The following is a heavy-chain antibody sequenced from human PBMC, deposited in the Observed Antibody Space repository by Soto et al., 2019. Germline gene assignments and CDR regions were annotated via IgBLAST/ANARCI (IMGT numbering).Heavy chain of an antibody. Sequence: EVQLLESGGGVVQPGGSLRLSCAASGFTFSAYAMSWVRQPPGKGLQWVSGVGGSDTDKHYADSVRGRFTVSRDNSKNTLYLRMNSLRADETAVYYCAKDATAVNGVWDPFDLWGQGTEVTVSS. CDR1: GFTFSAYA. CDR3: AKDATAVNGVWDPFDL. J-gene: IGHJ3*01. CDR2: VGGSDTDK. V-gene: IGHV3-23*01. D-gene: IGHD2-8*01.